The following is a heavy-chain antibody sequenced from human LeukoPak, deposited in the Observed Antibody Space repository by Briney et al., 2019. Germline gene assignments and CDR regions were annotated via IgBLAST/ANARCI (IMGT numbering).Heavy chain of an antibody. D-gene: IGHD3-16*01. CDR3: ARAYQPPYTKPSFDY. V-gene: IGHV3-33*01. CDR1: GFTFSSYG. J-gene: IGHJ4*02. Sequence: GGSLRLSCAASGFTFSSYGMHWVRQAPGKGLEWVAVIWYDGSNKYYADSVKGRFTISRDNSKNTLYLQMNSLRAEDTAVYYCARAYQPPYTKPSFDYWGQGTLVTVSS. CDR2: IWYDGSNK.